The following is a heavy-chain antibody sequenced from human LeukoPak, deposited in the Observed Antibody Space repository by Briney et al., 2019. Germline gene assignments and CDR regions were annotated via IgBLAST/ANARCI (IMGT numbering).Heavy chain of an antibody. J-gene: IGHJ5*02. D-gene: IGHD6-19*01. CDR3: AKGVIAVAGVGWFDP. CDR2: ISWNSGSI. CDR1: GFTFDDYA. V-gene: IGHV3-9*01. Sequence: GGSLRLSCADSGFTFDDYAMHWVRQAPGKGLEWVSGISWNSGSIGYADSVKGRFTISRDNAKNSLYLQMNSLRAEDTALYYCAKGVIAVAGVGWFDPWGQGNLVTVSS.